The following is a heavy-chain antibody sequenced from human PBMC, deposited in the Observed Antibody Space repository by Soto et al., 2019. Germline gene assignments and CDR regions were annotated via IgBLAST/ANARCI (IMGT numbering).Heavy chain of an antibody. D-gene: IGHD2-8*01. CDR2: ISGSGGST. CDR1: GFTFSSYA. V-gene: IGHV3-23*01. J-gene: IGHJ4*02. CDR3: AKDHFYWTNGVCYTEVGFDY. Sequence: EVQLLESGGGLVQPGGSLRLSCAASGFTFSSYAMSWVRQAPGKGLEWVSAISGSGGSTYYADSVKGRFTISRDNSKNALYLQMNSLRAEDTAVYYCAKDHFYWTNGVCYTEVGFDYWGQGTLVTVSS.